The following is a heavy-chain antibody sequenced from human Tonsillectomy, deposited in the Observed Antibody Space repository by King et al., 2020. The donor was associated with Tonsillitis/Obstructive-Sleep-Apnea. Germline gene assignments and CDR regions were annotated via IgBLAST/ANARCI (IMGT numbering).Heavy chain of an antibody. CDR3: ARSPHDYFDY. CDR1: GGSVSSGSYY. CDR2: LYYSGST. V-gene: IGHV4-61*01. Sequence: QLQESGPGLVKSSETLSLTCTVSGGSVSSGSYYWSWIRQPPGKGLEWIGYLYYSGSTNYNPSLKSRVTISVDTSKNQFSLKLSSVTAADTAVYYCARSPHDYFDYWGQGTLVTVSS. J-gene: IGHJ4*02.